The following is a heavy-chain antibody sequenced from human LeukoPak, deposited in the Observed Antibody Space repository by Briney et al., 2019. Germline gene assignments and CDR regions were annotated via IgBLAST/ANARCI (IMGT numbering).Heavy chain of an antibody. D-gene: IGHD1-26*01. CDR3: ARDLLVGATLDAFDI. J-gene: IGHJ3*02. CDR2: ISSSSSYI. CDR1: GFTFSSYS. Sequence: PGGSLRLSSAASGFTFSSYSMNWVRQAPGKGLEWVSSISSSSSYIYYADSVKGRFTISRDNAKNSLYLQMNSLSAEDTAVYYCARDLLVGATLDAFDIWGQGTMVTVSS. V-gene: IGHV3-21*01.